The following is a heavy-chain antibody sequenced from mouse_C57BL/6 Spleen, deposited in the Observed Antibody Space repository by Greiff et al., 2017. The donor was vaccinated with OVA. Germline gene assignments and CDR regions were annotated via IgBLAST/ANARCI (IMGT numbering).Heavy chain of an antibody. CDR2: IDPENGDT. Sequence: EVKVVESGAELVRPGASVKLSCTASGFNIKDDYMHWVKQRPEQGLEWIGWIDPENGDTEYASKFQGKATITADTSSNTAYLQLSSLTSEDTAVYYCTPYSNYDYWGQGTTLTVSS. CDR1: GFNIKDDY. D-gene: IGHD2-5*01. V-gene: IGHV14-4*01. J-gene: IGHJ2*01. CDR3: TPYSNYDY.